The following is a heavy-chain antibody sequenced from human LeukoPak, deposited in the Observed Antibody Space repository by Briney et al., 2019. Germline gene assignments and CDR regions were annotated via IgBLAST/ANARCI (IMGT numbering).Heavy chain of an antibody. D-gene: IGHD3-22*01. J-gene: IGHJ6*03. CDR1: GGTFSSYA. CDR2: IIPILGIA. CDR3: ARERDYYGSSGYYRAGAYYYYMDV. Sequence: SVKVSCKASGGTFSSYAISWVRQAPGQGLEWMGRIIPILGIANYAQKFQGRVTITADKSTSTAYMELSSLRSEDTAVYYCARERDYYGSSGYYRAGAYYYYMDVWGKGTTVTVSS. V-gene: IGHV1-69*04.